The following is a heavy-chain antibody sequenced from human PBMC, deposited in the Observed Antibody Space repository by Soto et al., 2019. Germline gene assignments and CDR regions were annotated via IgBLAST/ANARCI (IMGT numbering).Heavy chain of an antibody. J-gene: IGHJ5*02. Sequence: GASVKVSCKASGYTFTSYDINWVRQATGQGFEWMGWMNPNSGNTGYAQKLQGRVTMTTDTSTSTAYMELRSLRSDDTAVYYCARDRSGSYYDILTGYYIDWFDPWGQGTLVTVSS. V-gene: IGHV1-8*01. D-gene: IGHD3-9*01. CDR3: ARDRSGSYYDILTGYYIDWFDP. CDR1: GYTFTSYD. CDR2: MNPNSGNT.